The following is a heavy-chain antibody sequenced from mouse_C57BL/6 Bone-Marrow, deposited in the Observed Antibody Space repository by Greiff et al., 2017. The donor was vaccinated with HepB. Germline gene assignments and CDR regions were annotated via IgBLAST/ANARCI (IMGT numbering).Heavy chain of an antibody. CDR3: ARKGFRSLVYFDY. J-gene: IGHJ2*01. V-gene: IGHV1-72*01. CDR1: GYTFTSYW. CDR2: IDPNSGGT. D-gene: IGHD6-1*01. Sequence: QVQLQQPGAELVKPGASVKLSCKASGYTFTSYWMHGGKRRPGRGLEWMGRIDPNSGGTKYNEKFKSKATLTVYKPSSTAYMQLSSLTSEASAVYYCARKGFRSLVYFDYWGQGTTLTVSS.